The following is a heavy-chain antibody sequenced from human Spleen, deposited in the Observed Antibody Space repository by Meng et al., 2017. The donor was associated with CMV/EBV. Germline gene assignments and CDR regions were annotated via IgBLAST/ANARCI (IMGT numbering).Heavy chain of an antibody. CDR2: INPNSGGT. V-gene: IGHV1-2*02. D-gene: IGHD2-2*01. Sequence: ASVKVSCKASGYTFTGYYLHWVRQAPGQGLEWMGWINPNSGGTKYAQKFQGRVTMTRDTSISTAYMELSRLRSDDTAVYYCARGYCSSTSCYEGADYWGQGTLVTVSS. CDR3: ARGYCSSTSCYEGADY. J-gene: IGHJ4*02. CDR1: GYTFTGYY.